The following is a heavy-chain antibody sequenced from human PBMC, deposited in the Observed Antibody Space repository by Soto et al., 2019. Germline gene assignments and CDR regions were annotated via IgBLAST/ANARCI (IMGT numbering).Heavy chain of an antibody. Sequence: GDSWSWKRQSPGKGLEWLGYISHLETTYYNPSFKSRLSLSIDRTRNQFSLSLSSMTAADSATYFCARGLAYDRPITVAEPSDSWVQRTPVP. D-gene: IGHD6-19*01. CDR3: ARGLAYDRPITVAEPSDS. CDR2: ISHLETT. V-gene: IGHV4-30-2*06. CDR1: GDS. J-gene: IGHJ5*01.